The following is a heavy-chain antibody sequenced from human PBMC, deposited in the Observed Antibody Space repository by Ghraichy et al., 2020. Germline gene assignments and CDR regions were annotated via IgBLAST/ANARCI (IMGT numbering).Heavy chain of an antibody. V-gene: IGHV3-7*03. J-gene: IGHJ4*02. CDR2: IKRDGSQK. CDR3: ARYWSGDGRSIDS. D-gene: IGHD1-14*01. CDR1: GFTFKNHE. Sequence: GGSLRLSCVVSGFTFKNHEMSWVRQAPGKGLEWVANIKRDGSQKFYVDSVRGRFTISRDNAQNSLFLQMNSLRVEDTAVYFCARYWSGDGRSIDSWGQGTLVTVSS.